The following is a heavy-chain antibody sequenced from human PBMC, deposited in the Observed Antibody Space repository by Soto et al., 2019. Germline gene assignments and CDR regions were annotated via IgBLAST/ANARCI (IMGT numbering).Heavy chain of an antibody. CDR3: AKDQAYCTTGVCLYNWFES. D-gene: IGHD2-8*01. CDR2: ILYDGSQK. V-gene: IGHV3-30*18. J-gene: IGHJ5*01. CDR1: GFTFSNYG. Sequence: PGVSLRLSCAASGFTFSNYGMFWVRQAPGKGLEWVAAILYDGSQKFYADSVKGRFTISRDNSKNTLYLQINSLRTEDTAVYYCAKDQAYCTTGVCLYNWFESWGQGALVTVSS.